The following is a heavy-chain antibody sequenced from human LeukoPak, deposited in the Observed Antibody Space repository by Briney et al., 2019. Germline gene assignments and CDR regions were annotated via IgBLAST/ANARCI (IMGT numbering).Heavy chain of an antibody. Sequence: SETLSLTCTVSGGSISSSSYSWGWIRQPPGKGLEWIGSIYYSGTTYYNPSLKSRVTISVDTSKIQFSLKLSSVAATDTAVYFCARLRFDFWSGYTHPYFDYWGQGTLATVSS. D-gene: IGHD3-3*01. CDR2: IYYSGTT. CDR3: ARLRFDFWSGYTHPYFDY. CDR1: GGSISSSSYS. J-gene: IGHJ4*02. V-gene: IGHV4-39*01.